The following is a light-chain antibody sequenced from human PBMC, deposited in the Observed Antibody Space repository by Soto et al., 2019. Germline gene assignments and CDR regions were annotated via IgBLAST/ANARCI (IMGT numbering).Light chain of an antibody. V-gene: IGKV3-11*01. CDR3: QVRTNWSIA. CDR2: DAS. Sequence: EFVLTQSPATLSLSPGERGTLSCRASQSVSSYLAWYQQKPGQAPRLLIYDASNRATGIPARFSGTGSGTDFTLTINNLEPEDFAVYYCQVRTNWSIAFGRGTRLETK. J-gene: IGKJ5*01. CDR1: QSVSSY.